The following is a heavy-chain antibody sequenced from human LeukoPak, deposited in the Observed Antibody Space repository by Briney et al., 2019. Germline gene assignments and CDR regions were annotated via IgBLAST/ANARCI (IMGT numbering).Heavy chain of an antibody. CDR3: AKSGILYSCYMDV. J-gene: IGHJ6*03. Sequence: PGGSLRLSCAASGLTFGSHGMSWVRQAPGKGLEWVSTISGSGGTTYYPDSVKGRFTVSRDNSKDTLYLQMNSLRVDDTAIYYCAKSGILYSCYMDVWGKGTTVTLSS. V-gene: IGHV3-23*01. CDR1: GLTFGSHG. CDR2: ISGSGGTT. D-gene: IGHD1-14*01.